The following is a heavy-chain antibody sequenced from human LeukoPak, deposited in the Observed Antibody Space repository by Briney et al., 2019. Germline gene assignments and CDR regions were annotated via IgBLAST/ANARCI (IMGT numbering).Heavy chain of an antibody. J-gene: IGHJ4*02. D-gene: IGHD5-24*01. CDR1: GFTFSRYW. CDR3: ARDASRGFDS. CDR2: IKDEGRQK. V-gene: IGHV3-7*01. Sequence: PGGSLRLSCAPSGFTFSRYWMTWVRQAPGQGLEWVDSIKDEGRQKYYVDSVKGRFTVSIDNANNSVDLQMNSLRVEDTALYYCARDASRGFDSWGQGTLVTVSS.